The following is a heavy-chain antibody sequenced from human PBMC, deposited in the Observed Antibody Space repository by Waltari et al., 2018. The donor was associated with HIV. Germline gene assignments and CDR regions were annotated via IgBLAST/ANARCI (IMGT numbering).Heavy chain of an antibody. CDR2: IYYSGST. CDR3: ARDGGGDYDILTGGGAFDI. J-gene: IGHJ3*02. V-gene: IGHV4-59*01. D-gene: IGHD3-9*01. Sequence: QVQLQESGPGLVKPSETLSLTCTVSGGSISSYYWSWIRHPPGKGLEWIGYIYYSGSTNYYPSLKSRVTRSVDTSKNQFSLKLSSVTAADTAVYYCARDGGGDYDILTGGGAFDIWGQGTMVTVSS. CDR1: GGSISSYY.